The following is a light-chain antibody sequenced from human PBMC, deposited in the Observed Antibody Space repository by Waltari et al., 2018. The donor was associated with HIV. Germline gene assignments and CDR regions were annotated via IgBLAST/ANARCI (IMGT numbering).Light chain of an antibody. V-gene: IGKV3-15*01. CDR3: QQYNNWPPWT. CDR2: GAA. Sequence: EIVMTQSPATLSVSPGERATPSCRASQSVSSNLAWYQHKPGQAPRLLIYGAATRATGIPARFSGSGSGTEFTLTISSLQSEDFAVYYCQQYNNWPPWTFGQGTKVEIK. J-gene: IGKJ1*01. CDR1: QSVSSN.